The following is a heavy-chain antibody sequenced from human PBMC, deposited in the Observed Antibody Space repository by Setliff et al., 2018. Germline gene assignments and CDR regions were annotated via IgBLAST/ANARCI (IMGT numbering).Heavy chain of an antibody. V-gene: IGHV4-34*08. CDR3: TVYNTGSSKDHY. D-gene: IGHD2-8*02. Sequence: SETLSLRLSCAASGFTFSSYAMSWVRQPPGKGLEWIGEIYHSGSTNYNPSLKSRVTISVDTSKNQFSLKLSSVTAADTALYYCTVYNTGSSKDHYWGQGTPVTVSS. CDR2: IYHSGST. CDR1: GFTFSSYA. J-gene: IGHJ4*02.